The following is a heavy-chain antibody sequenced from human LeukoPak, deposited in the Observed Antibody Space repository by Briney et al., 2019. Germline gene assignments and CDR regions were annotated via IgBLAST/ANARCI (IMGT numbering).Heavy chain of an antibody. CDR2: IRSSSSYI. J-gene: IGHJ6*02. CDR3: ANGGIHFGGKPYYGMDV. V-gene: IGHV3-21*01. D-gene: IGHD4-23*01. Sequence: PGGSLRLSCAASGFTFSSYAMSWVRQAPGKGLEWVSFIRSSSSYIYYADSVKGRFTISRDNSKNTLYLQMNSLRAEDTAVYYCANGGIHFGGKPYYGMDVWGQGTTVTVSS. CDR1: GFTFSSYA.